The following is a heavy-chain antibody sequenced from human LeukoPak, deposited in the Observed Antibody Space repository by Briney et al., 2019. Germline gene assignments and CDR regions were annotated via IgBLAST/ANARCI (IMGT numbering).Heavy chain of an antibody. J-gene: IGHJ4*02. CDR1: GFTFSSYG. CDR3: ARDYYDSGGYHPFDY. Sequence: PGGSLRLSCAASGFTFSSYGMHWVRQAPGKGLEGVAVIWYDGSNKYYADSVKGRFTISRDNSKNTLYLQMNSLRAEDTAVYYCARDYYDSGGYHPFDYWGQGTLVTVSS. D-gene: IGHD3-22*01. CDR2: IWYDGSNK. V-gene: IGHV3-33*01.